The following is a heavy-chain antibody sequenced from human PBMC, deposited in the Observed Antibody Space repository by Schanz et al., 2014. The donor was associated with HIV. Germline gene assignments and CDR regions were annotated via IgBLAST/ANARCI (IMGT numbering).Heavy chain of an antibody. CDR2: ISRDGKTA. J-gene: IGHJ6*02. CDR1: GFTFSNYW. Sequence: VQLVESGGGVVQPGRSLRLSCAASGFTFSNYWMHWVRQVPGKGLVWVSRISRDGKTANKADSVKGRFTISRDNPKNRLYLQMNSLRAEDTAVYYCANSGYCTSGICYTRGNGMDVWGQGTTVTVSS. V-gene: IGHV3-74*02. D-gene: IGHD2-8*01. CDR3: ANSGYCTSGICYTRGNGMDV.